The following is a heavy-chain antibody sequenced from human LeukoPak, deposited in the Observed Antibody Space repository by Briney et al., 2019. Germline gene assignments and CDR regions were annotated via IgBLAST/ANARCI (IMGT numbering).Heavy chain of an antibody. J-gene: IGHJ4*02. CDR3: SRENGAFSPFGY. Sequence: SGTLSLTCGVSGGSITSTNWWSGVRQPPGQGLEWIGEISLSGLTNYNPSLKSRVTMALDKSKNHLSLNLTSVTAADTAVYYCSRENGAFSPFGYWGQGTLVTVPS. CDR1: GGSITSTNW. D-gene: IGHD2-8*01. CDR2: ISLSGLT. V-gene: IGHV4-4*02.